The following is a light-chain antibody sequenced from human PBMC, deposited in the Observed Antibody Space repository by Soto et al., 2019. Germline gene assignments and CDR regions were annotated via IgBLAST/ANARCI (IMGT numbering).Light chain of an antibody. V-gene: IGLV2-14*01. CDR3: SSFTTSSTYV. J-gene: IGLJ1*01. CDR2: DVT. Sequence: QSALTQPASVSGSPGQSIAISCTGTSSDVGLYNYVSWYQQHPDKVPKLIIYDVTNQPSGVSDRFSGSKSGNTASLTISGLQADDEADYYCSSFTTSSTYVFGTGTKVTVL. CDR1: SSDVGLYNY.